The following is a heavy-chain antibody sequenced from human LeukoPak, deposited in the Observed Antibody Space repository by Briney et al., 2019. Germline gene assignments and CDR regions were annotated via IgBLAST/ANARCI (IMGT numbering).Heavy chain of an antibody. V-gene: IGHV3-21*01. CDR2: ISSSSSYI. CDR1: GFTFSSYS. Sequence: GGSLRLSCAASGFTFSSYSMNWVRQAPGKGLEWVSSISSSSSYIYYADSVKGRFTISRDNAKNSLYLQMNSLRAEDTAVYYCARAIASGIDWFDPWGQGTLVTVSS. D-gene: IGHD6-13*01. CDR3: ARAIASGIDWFDP. J-gene: IGHJ5*02.